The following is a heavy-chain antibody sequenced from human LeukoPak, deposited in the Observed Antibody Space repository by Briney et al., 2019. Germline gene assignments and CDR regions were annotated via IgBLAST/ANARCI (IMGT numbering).Heavy chain of an antibody. J-gene: IGHJ4*02. CDR2: INPSGGST. CDR3: ATNPPGEIAAAAY. CDR1: GYTFTSYY. D-gene: IGHD6-13*01. Sequence: ASVKVSCKASGYTFTSYYMHWVRQAPGQGLEWMGIINPSGGSTSYAQKFQGRVTMTRDMSTSTVYMELSSLRSEDTAVYYCATNPPGEIAAAAYWGQGTLVTVSS. V-gene: IGHV1-46*01.